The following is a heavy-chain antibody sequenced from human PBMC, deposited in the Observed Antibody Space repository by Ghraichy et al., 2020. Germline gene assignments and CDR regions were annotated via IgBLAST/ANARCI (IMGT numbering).Heavy chain of an antibody. D-gene: IGHD2-15*01. CDR2: IYYTGST. J-gene: IGHJ4*02. V-gene: IGHV4-39*01. CDR3: ARGRYCSGGSCYAGAFAS. CDR1: GGSISSSSYY. Sequence: AETLSLTCTVSGGSISSSSYYWGWIRQPPGKGLEWIGTIYYTGSTQYNPSLKSRVTISVDTYKNQCSLKLRSVTAADTAVYYCARGRYCSGGSCYAGAFASWGQGILFTVSS.